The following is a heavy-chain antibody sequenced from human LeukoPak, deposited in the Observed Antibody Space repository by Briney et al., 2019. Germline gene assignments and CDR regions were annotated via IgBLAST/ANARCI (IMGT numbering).Heavy chain of an antibody. J-gene: IGHJ4*02. CDR3: AKDYCRGGNCPLPFFDS. V-gene: IGHV3-23*01. CDR1: GFTVSGHA. D-gene: IGHD2-15*01. CDR2: IIDVGDT. Sequence: GGSLRFSCAVSGFTVSGHAMSWVRQAPGKGLEWVSGIIDVGDTYYADSVKGRFTISRDSSKNTVYLQMNSLGAEDTATYYCAKDYCRGGNCPLPFFDSWGQGTLVTVSS.